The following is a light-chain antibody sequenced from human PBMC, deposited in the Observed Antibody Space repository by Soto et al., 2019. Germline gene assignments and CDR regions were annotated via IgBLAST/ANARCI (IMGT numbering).Light chain of an antibody. J-gene: IGLJ3*02. Sequence: QSALTQSASVSGSPGQSITISCTGTTGAVGGYNYVSWYQQHPGKAPKLIIYDVSNRPSGVSTRFSGSKSGNTASLTISGLQAEDEADYSCSSYTSTNSWVFGGGTKLTVL. CDR1: TGAVGGYNY. CDR3: SSYTSTNSWV. CDR2: DVS. V-gene: IGLV2-14*01.